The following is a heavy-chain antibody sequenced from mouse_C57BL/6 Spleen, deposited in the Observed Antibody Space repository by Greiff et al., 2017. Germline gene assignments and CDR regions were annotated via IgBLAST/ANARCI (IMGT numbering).Heavy chain of an antibody. J-gene: IGHJ4*01. CDR1: GYAFSSYW. Sequence: QVQLKASGAELVKPGASVKISCKASGYAFSSYWMNWVTQRPGKGLEGIGQIYPGDGDTNYNGKFKGKATLTADKSSSTAYMQLSSLTSEDSAVYFCASGSSFSMDYWGQGTSVTVSS. D-gene: IGHD1-1*01. CDR2: IYPGDGDT. CDR3: ASGSSFSMDY. V-gene: IGHV1-80*01.